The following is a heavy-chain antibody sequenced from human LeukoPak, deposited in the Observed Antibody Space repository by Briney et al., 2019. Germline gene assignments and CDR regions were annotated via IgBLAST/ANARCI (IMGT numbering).Heavy chain of an antibody. J-gene: IGHJ4*02. Sequence: GRSLRLSCAASGFTFSSYGMHWVRQAPGKGLEWVAVNSYDGINKNYADSVKGRFTISRDNSKNTLYLQMNSLRAEDTAVYYCAKEDYFGSGSYLGYWGQGTLVTVSS. CDR2: NSYDGINK. V-gene: IGHV3-30*18. D-gene: IGHD3-10*01. CDR3: AKEDYFGSGSYLGY. CDR1: GFTFSSYG.